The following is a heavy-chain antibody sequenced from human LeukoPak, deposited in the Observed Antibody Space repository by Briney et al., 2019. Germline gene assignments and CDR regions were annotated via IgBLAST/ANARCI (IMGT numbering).Heavy chain of an antibody. CDR1: GGSISSSSYY. V-gene: IGHV4-39*07. CDR3: ARGNSLGPGRDVYYFDY. J-gene: IGHJ4*02. Sequence: TSETLSLTCTVSGGSISSSSYYWGWIRQPPGKGLEWIGSIYYSGSTYYNPSLKSRVTISVDTSKNQFSLKLSSVTAADTAVYYRARGNSLGPGRDVYYFDYWGQGTLVTVSS. CDR2: IYYSGST. D-gene: IGHD4-23*01.